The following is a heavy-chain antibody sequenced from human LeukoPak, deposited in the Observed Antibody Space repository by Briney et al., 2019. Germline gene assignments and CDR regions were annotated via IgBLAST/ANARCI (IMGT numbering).Heavy chain of an antibody. CDR1: GGSFSGYY. Sequence: SETLSLTCAVYGGSFSGYYWSWIRQPPGKGLEWIGEINHSGSTNYNPSLKSRVTISVDTSKNQFSLKLSSVTAADTAVYYRARVAYYYDSSGYDPWGQGTLVTVSS. J-gene: IGHJ5*02. V-gene: IGHV4-34*01. CDR3: ARVAYYYDSSGYDP. CDR2: INHSGST. D-gene: IGHD3-22*01.